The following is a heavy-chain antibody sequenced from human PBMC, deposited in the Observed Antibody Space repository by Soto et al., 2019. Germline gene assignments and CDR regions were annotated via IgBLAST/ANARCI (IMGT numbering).Heavy chain of an antibody. CDR2: IYTGGST. Sequence: EVQLVESGGGLVQPGGSLRLSCAASGFTVGSNYMSWVRQAPGKGLEWVSVIYTGGSTYYADSVKGRFTISRDNSKNTLYLQMNSLTAEDTAVYFCARDVNTVTQHYFHYIDVWGKGTTVTVSS. D-gene: IGHD4-17*01. V-gene: IGHV3-66*01. CDR1: GFTVGSNY. J-gene: IGHJ6*03. CDR3: ARDVNTVTQHYFHYIDV.